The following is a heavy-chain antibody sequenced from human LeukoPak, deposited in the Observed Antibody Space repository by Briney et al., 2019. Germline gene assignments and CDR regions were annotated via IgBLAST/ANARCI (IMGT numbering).Heavy chain of an antibody. D-gene: IGHD1-26*01. CDR1: GFTVSSNY. J-gene: IGHJ6*03. V-gene: IGHV3-53*01. CDR3: AKNRGAGSHYYYHMNV. CDR2: IYSGGST. Sequence: PGGSLRLSCAASGFTVSSNYMSWVRQAPGKGLEWVSVIYSGGSTYYADSVKGRFTISRDNFKNTLYLQLNSLRVEDTAVYYCAKNRGAGSHYYYHMNVWGKGTTVTVSS.